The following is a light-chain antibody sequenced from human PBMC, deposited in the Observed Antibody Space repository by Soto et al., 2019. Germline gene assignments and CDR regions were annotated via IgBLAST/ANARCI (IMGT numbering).Light chain of an antibody. CDR2: DNN. J-gene: IGLJ2*01. V-gene: IGLV1-51*01. Sequence: QAVVTQPPSVSAAPGQKVTISCSGSSSNIGNNYVSWYQQLPGTAPKLLIYDNNKRPSGNPDRFSGSKSGTSATLGITGLQTGDEADYYCGTWDSSLSAVVFGGGTKLTVL. CDR1: SSNIGNNY. CDR3: GTWDSSLSAVV.